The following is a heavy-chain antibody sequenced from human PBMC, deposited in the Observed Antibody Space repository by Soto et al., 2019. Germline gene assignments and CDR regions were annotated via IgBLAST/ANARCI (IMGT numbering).Heavy chain of an antibody. J-gene: IGHJ5*02. CDR1: GGSFSGYY. V-gene: IGHV4-34*01. Sequence: PSETLSLTCAVYGGSFSGYYWSWIRQPPGKGLEWIGEINHSGSTNYNPSLKSRVTISVDTSKNQFSLKLSSVTAADTAVYYCARGGLRFLPRGQNGFDPGGQEPRVTVS. CDR3: ARGGLRFLPRGQNGFDP. CDR2: INHSGST. D-gene: IGHD3-3*01.